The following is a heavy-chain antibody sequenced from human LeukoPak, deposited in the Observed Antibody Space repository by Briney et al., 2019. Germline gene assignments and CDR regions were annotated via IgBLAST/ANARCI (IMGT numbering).Heavy chain of an antibody. D-gene: IGHD4-17*01. CDR1: GGSFSSYA. CDR2: IIPIFGTA. Sequence: SVKVSCKASGGSFSSYAISWVRQAPGQGLEWMGGIIPIFGTANYAQKFQGRVTITADESTSTAYMELSSLRSEDTAVYYCARDANTVTNASYWGQGTLVTVSS. CDR3: ARDANTVTNASY. V-gene: IGHV1-69*13. J-gene: IGHJ4*02.